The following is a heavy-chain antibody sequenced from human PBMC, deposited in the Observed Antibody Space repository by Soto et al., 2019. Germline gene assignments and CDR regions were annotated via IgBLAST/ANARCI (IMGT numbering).Heavy chain of an antibody. CDR1: GFTFDDYA. V-gene: IGHV3-9*01. D-gene: IGHD6-6*01. J-gene: IGHJ2*01. Sequence: EVQLVESGGGLVQPGRSLRLSCAASGFTFDDYAMHWVRQAPGKGLEWVSGICWNSGSIGYADSVKGRFTISRDNAKNSLYLQMNSLRAEDTALYYCAKDRYSSSSDWYFDLWGRGTLVTVSS. CDR2: ICWNSGSI. CDR3: AKDRYSSSSDWYFDL.